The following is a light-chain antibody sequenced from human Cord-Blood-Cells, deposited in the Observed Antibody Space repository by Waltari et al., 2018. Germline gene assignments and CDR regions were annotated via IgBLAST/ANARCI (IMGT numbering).Light chain of an antibody. J-gene: IGLJ3*02. CDR3: CSYAGSSTWV. V-gene: IGLV2-23*01. CDR2: EGS. CDR1: SSDVGSYNL. Sequence: QSALTQPASVSGSPGQSITISCTGTSSDVGSYNLVSWYQQHPGKAPKLIIYEGSKRPSGVSNRFSGSKSVNTASLTISGLQAEDEADYYCCSYAGSSTWVFGGGTNLTVL.